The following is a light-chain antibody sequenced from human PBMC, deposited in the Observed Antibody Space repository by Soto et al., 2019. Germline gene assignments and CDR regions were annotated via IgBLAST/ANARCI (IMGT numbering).Light chain of an antibody. Sequence: DIQMTQSPSTLSASVGDRVTITCRASQSISSWLAWYQQKPGEASKLLIYKVSSLDSGVPSRFSGSGSGTEFTLTIISRRPDDFAAYYFQQDSGYSWTFGQRTKVE. V-gene: IGKV1-5*03. J-gene: IGKJ1*01. CDR2: KVS. CDR1: QSISSW. CDR3: QQDSGYSWT.